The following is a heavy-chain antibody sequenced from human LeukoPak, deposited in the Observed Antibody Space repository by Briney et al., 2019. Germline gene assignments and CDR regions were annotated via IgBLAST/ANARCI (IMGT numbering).Heavy chain of an antibody. J-gene: IGHJ3*02. D-gene: IGHD4-17*01. Sequence: GASVKVSLKGSGYTFTNNGISWVRPAPAQGLEWVGWISTYNGNTNKEHKLQGRVTITTDTSTSTDYMELRSQRSDDKAVYYYARSGGEAYGDYDGFIGFDIWGQGTMVTVSS. V-gene: IGHV1-18*01. CDR2: ISTYNGNT. CDR3: ARSGGEAYGDYDGFIGFDI. CDR1: GYTFTNNG.